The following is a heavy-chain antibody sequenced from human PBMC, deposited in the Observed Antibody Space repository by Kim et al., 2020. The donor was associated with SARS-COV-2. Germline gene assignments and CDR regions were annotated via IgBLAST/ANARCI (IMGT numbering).Heavy chain of an antibody. V-gene: IGHV4-34*01. CDR3: ARYLSSVPYYDSSGYSVSSGLGAFDI. J-gene: IGHJ3*02. D-gene: IGHD3-22*01. Sequence: SETLSLTCAVYGGSFSGYYWSWIRQPPGKGLEWIGEINHSGSTNYNPSLKSRVTISVDTSKNQFSLKLSSVTAADTAVYYCARYLSSVPYYDSSGYSVSSGLGAFDIWGQGKMVTVSS. CDR2: INHSGST. CDR1: GGSFSGYY.